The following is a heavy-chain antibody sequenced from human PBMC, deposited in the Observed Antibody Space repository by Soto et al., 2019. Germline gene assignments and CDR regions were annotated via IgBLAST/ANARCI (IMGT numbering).Heavy chain of an antibody. Sequence: GASVKVSCKASGYTFTSYGISWVRQAPGQGLEWMGWISAYNGNTNYAQKLQGRVTMTTDTSTSTAYMELRSLRSDDTAVYYCARDNQDYYDSSGYYPVSDAFDIWGQGTMVTVSS. J-gene: IGHJ3*02. D-gene: IGHD3-22*01. V-gene: IGHV1-18*01. CDR3: ARDNQDYYDSSGYYPVSDAFDI. CDR2: ISAYNGNT. CDR1: GYTFTSYG.